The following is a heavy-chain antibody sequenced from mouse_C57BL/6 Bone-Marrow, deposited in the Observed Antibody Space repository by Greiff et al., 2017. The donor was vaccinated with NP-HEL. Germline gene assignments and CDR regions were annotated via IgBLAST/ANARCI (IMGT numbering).Heavy chain of an antibody. CDR3: ASSPYDGYDVWYYAMDY. CDR1: GYTFTSYW. CDR2: IDPSDSYT. D-gene: IGHD2-3*01. V-gene: IGHV1-59*01. J-gene: IGHJ4*01. Sequence: QVQLQQPGAELVRPGPSVKLSCKASGYTFTSYWMHWVKQRPGQGLEWIGVIDPSDSYTNYNQKFKGKATLTVDTSSSTAYMQLSSLTSEDAAVYYCASSPYDGYDVWYYAMDYWGQGTSVTVSS.